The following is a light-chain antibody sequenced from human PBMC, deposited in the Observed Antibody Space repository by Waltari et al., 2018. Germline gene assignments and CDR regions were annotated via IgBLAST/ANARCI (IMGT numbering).Light chain of an antibody. CDR1: FGSYTV. CDR2: EVT. Sequence: QSALTQPASVSGSPGQSITISCTDFGSYTVVSWYQQYPGKAPKLMIYEVTKRPSGVSTRFSGSKSGNTASLTISGLQGEDEADYYCCSYAGSSTWVFGGGTKVTVL. V-gene: IGLV2-23*02. CDR3: CSYAGSSTWV. J-gene: IGLJ3*02.